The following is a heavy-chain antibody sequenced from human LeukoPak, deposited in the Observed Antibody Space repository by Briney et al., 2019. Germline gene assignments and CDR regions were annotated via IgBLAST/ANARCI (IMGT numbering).Heavy chain of an antibody. CDR1: GGSFSGYY. Sequence: SETLSLTCAVYGGSFSGYYWSWIRQPPGKGLEWIGEINHSGSTNYNPSLKSRVTISVDKSKNQFSLKLSSVTAADTAVYYCARAKPNSYGFYYFDYWGQGTLVTVSS. V-gene: IGHV4-34*01. J-gene: IGHJ4*02. CDR3: ARAKPNSYGFYYFDY. D-gene: IGHD5-18*01. CDR2: INHSGST.